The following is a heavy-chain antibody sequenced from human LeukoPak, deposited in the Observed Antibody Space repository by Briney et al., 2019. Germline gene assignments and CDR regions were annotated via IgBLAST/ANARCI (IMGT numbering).Heavy chain of an antibody. V-gene: IGHV1-69*04. CDR3: ARTRAPAAPHPFDY. CDR1: GGTFSSYA. CDR2: IIPIFGIA. Sequence: SVKVSCKAAGGTFSSYAISWVRQAPGQGLEWMGRIIPIFGIANYAQKFQGRVTITADKSTSTAYMELSSLGSEDTAVYYCARTRAPAAPHPFDYWGQGTLVTVSS. J-gene: IGHJ4*02. D-gene: IGHD2-2*01.